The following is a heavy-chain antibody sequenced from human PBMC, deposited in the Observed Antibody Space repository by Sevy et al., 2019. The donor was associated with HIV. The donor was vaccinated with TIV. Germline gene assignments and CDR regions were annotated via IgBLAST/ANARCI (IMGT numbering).Heavy chain of an antibody. D-gene: IGHD6-19*01. CDR1: GFTFSSYG. CDR3: AREGIAVAGIGYYFDY. J-gene: IGHJ4*02. V-gene: IGHV3-33*01. Sequence: GGSLRLSCAASGFTFSSYGMHWVRQAPGKGLEWVAIILYDGSNKKYADSVKGRFSISRDNSKNTLYLQMNSLRAEDTAVYYCAREGIAVAGIGYYFDYWGQGTLVTVSS. CDR2: ILYDGSNK.